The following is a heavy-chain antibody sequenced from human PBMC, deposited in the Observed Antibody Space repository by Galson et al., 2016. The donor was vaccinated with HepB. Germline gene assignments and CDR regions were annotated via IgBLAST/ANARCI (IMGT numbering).Heavy chain of an antibody. D-gene: IGHD5-18*01. V-gene: IGHV3-30*04. Sequence: SLRLSCAASGFRFGTYAMHWVRQAPGKGLEWVAGISNDGNNKYYIDSAKGRFTISRDNFRNTLYLQLSSLRAEDTGVYYCARDGGAAWIQLWFDNWGHGTVATVSP. J-gene: IGHJ4*01. CDR2: ISNDGNNK. CDR1: GFRFGTYA. CDR3: ARDGGAAWIQLWFDN.